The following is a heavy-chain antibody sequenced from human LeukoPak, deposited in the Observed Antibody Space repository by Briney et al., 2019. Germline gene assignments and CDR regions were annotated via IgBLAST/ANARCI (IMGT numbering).Heavy chain of an antibody. J-gene: IGHJ4*02. CDR3: ARDQFDY. CDR2: INHSGGT. Sequence: PSETLSLTCAVYGGSFSGYSWNWIRQPPVKGLEWIGEINHSGGTNYNPSLKSRVTISVDTSKKQFSLKLSSVTAADTAVYYCARDQFDYWGQGTLVTVSS. CDR1: GGSFSGYS. V-gene: IGHV4-34*01.